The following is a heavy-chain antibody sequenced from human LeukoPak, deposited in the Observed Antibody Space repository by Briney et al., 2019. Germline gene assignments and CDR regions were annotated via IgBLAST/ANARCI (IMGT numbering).Heavy chain of an antibody. CDR3: ARDGVPAATNYYYYYYMDV. Sequence: GGSLRLSCAASGFTFSSYWMSWVRQAPGKGLEWVSSISSSSSYIYYADSVKGRFTISRDNAKNTLYLQMNSLRAEDTAVYYCARDGVPAATNYYYYYYMDVWGKGTTVTVSS. D-gene: IGHD2-2*01. CDR2: ISSSSSYI. J-gene: IGHJ6*03. V-gene: IGHV3-21*01. CDR1: GFTFSSYW.